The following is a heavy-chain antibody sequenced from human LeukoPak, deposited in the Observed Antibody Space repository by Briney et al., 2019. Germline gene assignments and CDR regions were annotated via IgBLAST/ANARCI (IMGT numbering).Heavy chain of an antibody. CDR2: IYPGDSDT. J-gene: IGHJ4*02. Sequence: GESLKISCKGSGYSFTSYWIGWVRQMPGKGLEWMGSIYPGDSDTRYSPSFQGQVTISADKSISTAYLQWSSLKASDTAMYYCARFPTPYGYDRSGYYYFDYWGQGTLVTVSS. CDR1: GYSFTSYW. V-gene: IGHV5-51*01. CDR3: ARFPTPYGYDRSGYYYFDY. D-gene: IGHD3-22*01.